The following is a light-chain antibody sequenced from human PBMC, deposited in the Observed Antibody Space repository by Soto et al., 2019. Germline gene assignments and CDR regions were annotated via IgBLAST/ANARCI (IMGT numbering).Light chain of an antibody. J-gene: IGKJ1*01. CDR1: QSVSSY. Sequence: EIVFIQSPSTLSLSPGERSTLSFRASQSVSSYLAWYQQKPGQAPRLLIYDASNRATGIPARFSGSGSGTDFTLTISSLEPEDFAVYYGQQRSNWPWTFGQGTKVDIK. V-gene: IGKV3-11*01. CDR2: DAS. CDR3: QQRSNWPWT.